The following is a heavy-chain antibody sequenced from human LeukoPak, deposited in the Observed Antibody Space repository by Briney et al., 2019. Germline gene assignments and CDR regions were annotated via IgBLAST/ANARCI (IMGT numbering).Heavy chain of an antibody. CDR1: GYTFTSYG. Sequence: ASVKVSCKASGYTFTSYGISWVRQAPGQGLEWMGWISAYHGNTNYAQKLQGRVTMTTDTSTSTAYMELRSLRSDDTAVYYCASGAQEGDFWSGYWSRFDYWGQGTLVTVSS. J-gene: IGHJ4*02. CDR3: ASGAQEGDFWSGYWSRFDY. D-gene: IGHD3-3*01. V-gene: IGHV1-18*01. CDR2: ISAYHGNT.